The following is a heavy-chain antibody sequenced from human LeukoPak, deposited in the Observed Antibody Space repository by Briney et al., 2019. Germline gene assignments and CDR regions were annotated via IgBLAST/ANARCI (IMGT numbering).Heavy chain of an antibody. CDR2: IKSKTDGGTT. V-gene: IGHV3-15*01. CDR1: GFTFSNAW. Sequence: AGSLRLSCAASGFTFSNAWMSWVRQAPGKGLEWVGRIKSKTDGGTTDYAAPVKGRFTISRDDSKNTLYLQMNSLKTEDTAVYYCTPMRPSFPTVAGSFDYWGQGTLVTVSS. D-gene: IGHD6-19*01. J-gene: IGHJ4*02. CDR3: TPMRPSFPTVAGSFDY.